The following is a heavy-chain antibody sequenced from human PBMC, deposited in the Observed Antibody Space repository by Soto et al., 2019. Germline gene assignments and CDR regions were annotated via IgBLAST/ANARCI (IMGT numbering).Heavy chain of an antibody. CDR2: IYYSGST. V-gene: IGHV4-59*01. J-gene: IGHJ3*02. Sequence: QVQLQESGPGLVKPSETLSLTCTVSGGSISSYYWSWIRQPPGKGLEWIGYIYYSGSTNYNPSLKSRVTISVDTSKXQFXXXLXXXXXXXXXXXXXXXXXXXXXXXWGQGTMX. CDR3: XXXXXXXXXX. CDR1: GGSISSYY.